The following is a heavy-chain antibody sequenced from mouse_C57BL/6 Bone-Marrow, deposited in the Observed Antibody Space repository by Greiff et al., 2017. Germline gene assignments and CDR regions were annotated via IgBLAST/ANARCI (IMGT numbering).Heavy chain of an antibody. Sequence: QVQLQQSGAELVKPGASVKMSCKASGYAFSSYWMNWVKQRPGKGLEWIGQIYPGDGDTNYNGKFKGKATLTADKSSSTAYMRFSSLTSEDSAVYYCARGPTTDSALDVWGTGPTVTVSS. V-gene: IGHV1-80*01. CDR2: IYPGDGDT. J-gene: IGHJ1*03. CDR1: GYAFSSYW. CDR3: ARGPTTDSALDV. D-gene: IGHD2-10*01.